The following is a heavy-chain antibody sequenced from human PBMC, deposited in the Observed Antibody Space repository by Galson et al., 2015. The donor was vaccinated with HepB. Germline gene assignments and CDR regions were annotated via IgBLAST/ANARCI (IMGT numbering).Heavy chain of an antibody. J-gene: IGHJ5*02. CDR1: GGTFSSYT. CDR3: ARDRPTYCSGGSCYSVAWFDP. D-gene: IGHD2-15*01. V-gene: IGHV1-69*04. Sequence: SVKVSCKASGGTFSSYTISWVRQAPGQGLEWMGRIIPILGIANYAQKFQGRVTITADKSTSTAYMELSSLRSEDTAVYYCARDRPTYCSGGSCYSVAWFDPWGQGTLVTVSS. CDR2: IIPILGIA.